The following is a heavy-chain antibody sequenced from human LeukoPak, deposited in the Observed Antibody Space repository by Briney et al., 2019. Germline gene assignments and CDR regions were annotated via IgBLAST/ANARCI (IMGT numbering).Heavy chain of an antibody. Sequence: ASVKVSCKASGYTVTSYYINWVRQATGQGLEWMGWMNRNSGNTGYAQKFQGRVTIPRNTSISTGYMELSSLRSEDTAVYYCARGPEYYYDSSGHAFDIWGQGTMVTVSS. CDR3: ARGPEYYYDSSGHAFDI. CDR1: GYTVTSYY. J-gene: IGHJ3*02. D-gene: IGHD3-22*01. V-gene: IGHV1-8*03. CDR2: MNRNSGNT.